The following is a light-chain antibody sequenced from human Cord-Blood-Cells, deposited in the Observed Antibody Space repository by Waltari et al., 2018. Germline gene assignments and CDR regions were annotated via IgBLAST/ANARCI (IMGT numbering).Light chain of an antibody. CDR3: QQYYSFPLT. J-gene: IGKJ4*01. CDR2: AAS. V-gene: IGKV1D-8*01. Sequence: VIWMTQSPYLLSASTGDRVTTSCRMSQGISSSLAWYQQKPGKAHELLIYAASTLQSGVPSRFSGSGSGTDFTLTISCLQSEDFATYYCQQYYSFPLTFGGGTKVEIK. CDR1: QGISSS.